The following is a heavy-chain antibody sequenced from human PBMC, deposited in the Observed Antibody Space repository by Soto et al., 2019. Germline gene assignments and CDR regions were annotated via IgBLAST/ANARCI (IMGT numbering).Heavy chain of an antibody. Sequence: GGSLRLSCAASGFTFDDYAMHWVRQAPGKGLEWVSGISWNSGSIGYVDSVKGRFTISRDNAKNSLYLQMNSLRAEDTALYYCAKDGTRSGSYYNLVYWGQGTLVTVSS. V-gene: IGHV3-9*01. J-gene: IGHJ4*02. D-gene: IGHD3-10*01. CDR3: AKDGTRSGSYYNLVY. CDR1: GFTFDDYA. CDR2: ISWNSGSI.